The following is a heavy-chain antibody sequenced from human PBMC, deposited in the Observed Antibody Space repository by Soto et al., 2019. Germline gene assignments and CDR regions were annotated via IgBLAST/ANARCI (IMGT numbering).Heavy chain of an antibody. Sequence: ASVKVSCKASGYTFTGYYIHWVRQAPGQGLEWMGWINPNSGGTNYAQKFQGWVTMTRDTSISTAYMELSRLRSDDTAVYYCARDIGTYYYGSGSYYNYYMDVWGKGTTVTVSS. CDR2: INPNSGGT. CDR3: ARDIGTYYYGSGSYYNYYMDV. D-gene: IGHD3-10*01. V-gene: IGHV1-2*04. J-gene: IGHJ6*03. CDR1: GYTFTGYY.